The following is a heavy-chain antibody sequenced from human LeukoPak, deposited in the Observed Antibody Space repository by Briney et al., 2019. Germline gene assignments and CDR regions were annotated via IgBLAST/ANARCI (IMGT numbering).Heavy chain of an antibody. CDR3: TRYHGYADY. J-gene: IGHJ4*02. V-gene: IGHV3-15*01. Sequence: GGSLRLSCAASGFTFSNAWMSWVRQAPGKGLEWVGRIKSKTDGGTTDYAAPVKGRFTISRDDSKSVAYLQINSLKTEDTAVYYCTRYHGYADYWGQGSLVTVSS. CDR2: IKSKTDGGTT. CDR1: GFTFSNAW. D-gene: IGHD5-12*01.